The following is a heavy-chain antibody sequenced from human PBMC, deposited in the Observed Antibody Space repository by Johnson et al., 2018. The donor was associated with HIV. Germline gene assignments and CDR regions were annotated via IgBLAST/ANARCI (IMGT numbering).Heavy chain of an antibody. J-gene: IGHJ3*02. CDR1: GFAFSSYA. D-gene: IGHD4-17*01. Sequence: VQLVESGGGLVQPGGSLRLSCAASGFAFSSYAMSWVRQAPGKGLEWVSAISGSGGSTYYADSVKGRFTISRDNSKNTLYLQMNSLRAEDTAVYYCAREEAGDYGDSPGAFDIWGQGTMVTVSS. CDR3: AREEAGDYGDSPGAFDI. V-gene: IGHV3-23*04. CDR2: ISGSGGST.